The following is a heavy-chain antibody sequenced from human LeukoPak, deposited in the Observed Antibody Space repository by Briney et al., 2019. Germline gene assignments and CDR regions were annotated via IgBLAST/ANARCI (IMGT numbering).Heavy chain of an antibody. V-gene: IGHV3-23*01. Sequence: GGSLRLSCAASGFTFSSYSMNWVRQAPGKGLEWVSAISGSGGSTYYADSVKGRFTISRDNSKNTLYLQMNSLRAEDTAVYYCAKDDTMVRGVPDYWGQGTLVTVSS. CDR2: ISGSGGST. CDR1: GFTFSSYS. CDR3: AKDDTMVRGVPDY. D-gene: IGHD3-10*01. J-gene: IGHJ4*02.